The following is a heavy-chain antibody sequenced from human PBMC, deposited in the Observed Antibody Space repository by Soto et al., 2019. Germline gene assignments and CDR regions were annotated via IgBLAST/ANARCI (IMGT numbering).Heavy chain of an antibody. D-gene: IGHD4-17*01. V-gene: IGHV3-21*01. CDR2: ISSSGSYI. J-gene: IGHJ4*02. CDR1: GFTFSSYS. Sequence: GGSLRLSCAASGFTFSSYSMNWVRQAPGKGLEWVSSISSSGSYIYYADSVKGRFTISRDNAKNTLYLQMNSLRAEDTAVYYCARVNYGDYGGVYDYWGQGTLVTVSS. CDR3: ARVNYGDYGGVYDY.